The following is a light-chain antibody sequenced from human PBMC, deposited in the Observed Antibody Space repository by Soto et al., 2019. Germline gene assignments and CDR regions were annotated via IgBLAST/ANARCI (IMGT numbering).Light chain of an antibody. CDR3: AAWDDTLNGGV. CDR1: SSNIGSHT. Sequence: QSVLTQPPSASGTPGQTIAISCSGGSSNIGSHTVNWYQQLPGTAPRLLIYSNTQRRSGVPDRFSASKSATSASLAITGLQSEDEGDYYCAAWDDTLNGGVFGGGTKLTVL. J-gene: IGLJ3*02. CDR2: SNT. V-gene: IGLV1-44*01.